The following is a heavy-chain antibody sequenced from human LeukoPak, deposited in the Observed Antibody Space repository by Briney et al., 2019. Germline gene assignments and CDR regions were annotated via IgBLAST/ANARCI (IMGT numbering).Heavy chain of an antibody. CDR3: AQDWIDGDSGIDQ. D-gene: IGHD4-17*01. Sequence: GGSLRLSCAASAFTFSRFAMSWARQAPGKGLEWVSAIRAGSDVTYYADFVKGRFTISRDNSKNMLFLQMNSLKVEDTAIYFCAQDWIDGDSGIDQWGQGTLVTVSA. CDR2: IRAGSDVT. CDR1: AFTFSRFA. V-gene: IGHV3-23*01. J-gene: IGHJ4*02.